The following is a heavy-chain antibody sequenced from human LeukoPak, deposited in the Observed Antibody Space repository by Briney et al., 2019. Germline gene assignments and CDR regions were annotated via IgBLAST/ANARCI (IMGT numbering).Heavy chain of an antibody. J-gene: IGHJ6*02. CDR3: ARDDSSGYYYNLYYYYYYGMDV. D-gene: IGHD3-22*01. CDR1: GYTFTGYY. CDR2: INPNSGGT. Sequence: ASVKVSCKASGYTFTGYYMHWVRQAPGQGLEWMGWINPNSGGTNYAQKFQGRVTMTRDTSISTAYMELSRLRSDDTAVYYCARDDSSGYYYNLYYYYYYGMDVWGQGTTVTVSS. V-gene: IGHV1-2*02.